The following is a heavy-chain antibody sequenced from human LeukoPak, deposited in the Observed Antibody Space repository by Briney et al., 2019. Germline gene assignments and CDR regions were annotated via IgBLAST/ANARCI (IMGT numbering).Heavy chain of an antibody. CDR1: GYSISSGYY. J-gene: IGHJ4*02. D-gene: IGHD1-26*01. CDR3: ARGTWARGHY. CDR2: IYYSGST. Sequence: SEILSLTCTVSGYSISSGYYWGWIRQPPGKGLEWIGNIYYSGSTYYNPSLKSRVTISVDTSKNQFSLKLSSVTAADTALYYCARGTWARGHYWGQGTLVTVSS. V-gene: IGHV4-38-2*02.